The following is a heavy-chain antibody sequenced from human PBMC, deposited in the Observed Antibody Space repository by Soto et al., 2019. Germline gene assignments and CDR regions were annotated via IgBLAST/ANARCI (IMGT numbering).Heavy chain of an antibody. CDR2: ISAYNGNT. CDR3: AGDLGGFGVEGGAADY. J-gene: IGHJ4*02. CDR1: GYTFTSYG. Sequence: QVQLVQSGAEVKKPGASVKVSCKASGYTFTSYGISWVRQAPGQGLEWMGWISAYNGNTNYAQKLQGRVTMTTDTSTSTAYMERRSLRSDDTDVYYCAGDLGGFGVEGGAADYWGQGTLVTVSS. D-gene: IGHD3-10*01. V-gene: IGHV1-18*01.